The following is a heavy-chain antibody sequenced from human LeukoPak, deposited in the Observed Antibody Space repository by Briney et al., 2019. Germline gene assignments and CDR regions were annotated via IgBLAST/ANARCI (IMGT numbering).Heavy chain of an antibody. J-gene: IGHJ4*02. Sequence: PSETLSLTCAVYGGSFSGYYWSWIRQPPGKGLEWIGEINHSGSTNYNPSLKSRVTISVDTSKNQFSLKLSSVTAADTAVYYCARLRDCSSTSCSREDYWGQGTLVTVSS. D-gene: IGHD2-2*01. CDR1: GGSFSGYY. V-gene: IGHV4-34*01. CDR2: INHSGST. CDR3: ARLRDCSSTSCSREDY.